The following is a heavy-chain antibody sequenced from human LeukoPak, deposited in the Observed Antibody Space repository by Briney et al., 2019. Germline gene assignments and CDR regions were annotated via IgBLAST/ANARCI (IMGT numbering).Heavy chain of an antibody. CDR3: ARDSSGSYVGFDY. J-gene: IGHJ4*02. CDR2: IIPIFGTA. D-gene: IGHD6-19*01. CDR1: GGTFSSYA. V-gene: IGHV1-69*06. Sequence: GASVKVSCKASGGTFSSYAISWVRQAPGQGLEWMGGIIPIFGTANYAQKFQGRVTITADKSTSTAYMALSSLRSEHTAVYYCARDSSGSYVGFDYWGQGTQVTVSS.